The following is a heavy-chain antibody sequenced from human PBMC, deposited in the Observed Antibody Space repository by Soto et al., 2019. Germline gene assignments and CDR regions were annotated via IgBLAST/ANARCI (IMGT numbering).Heavy chain of an antibody. Sequence: GGSLRLSCAASGFTFSSYVMHWVRQAPGKGLEWVAVIWYDGSNKYYADSVKGRFTISRDNSKNSLYLQMNSLRADDTAVYYCARDLGRGYSYDFDYWGQGTLVTVSS. CDR3: ARDLGRGYSYDFDY. CDR1: GFTFSSYV. D-gene: IGHD5-18*01. V-gene: IGHV3-33*01. CDR2: IWYDGSNK. J-gene: IGHJ4*02.